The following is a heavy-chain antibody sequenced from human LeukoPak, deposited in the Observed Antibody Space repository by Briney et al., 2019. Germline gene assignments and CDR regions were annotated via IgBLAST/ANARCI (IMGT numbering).Heavy chain of an antibody. CDR1: GFTFSSYG. CDR3: AREQWLERRYYYYGMDV. J-gene: IGHJ6*02. CDR2: RWYDGSNK. V-gene: IGHV3-33*01. D-gene: IGHD6-19*01. Sequence: SGGSLRLSCAASGFTFSSYGMHWVRQAPGKGLEWVAVRWYDGSNKYYADSVKGRFTISRDNSKNTLYLQMNSLRAEDTAVYYCAREQWLERRYYYYGMDVWGQGTTVTVSS.